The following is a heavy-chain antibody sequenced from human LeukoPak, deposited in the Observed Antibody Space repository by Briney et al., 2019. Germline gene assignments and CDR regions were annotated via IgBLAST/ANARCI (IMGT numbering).Heavy chain of an antibody. D-gene: IGHD2-2*01. CDR2: IYTSGST. CDR1: GGSISSSSYY. J-gene: IGHJ6*03. V-gene: IGHV4-39*07. Sequence: PSETLSLTCTVSGGSISSSSYYWGWIRQPPGKGLEWIGRIYTSGSTNYNPSLKSRVTMSVDTSKNQFSLKLSSVTAADTAVYYCARDKSPAGGYCSSTSCRTYYYYYYYMDVWGKGTTVTVSS. CDR3: ARDKSPAGGYCSSTSCRTYYYYYYYMDV.